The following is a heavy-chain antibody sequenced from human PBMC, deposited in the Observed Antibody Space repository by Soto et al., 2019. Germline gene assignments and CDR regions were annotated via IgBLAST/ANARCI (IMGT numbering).Heavy chain of an antibody. J-gene: IGHJ5*02. CDR3: ASTMVRGVPTLNWFDP. CDR1: GGSISSGGYY. D-gene: IGHD3-10*01. Sequence: QVQLQESGPGLVKRSQTLSLTCTVSGGSISSGGYYWNWIRQHPGKGLEWIGYIYYSGSTYYNPSLKSRVTISVDTSKNQFSLKLSSVTAADTAVYYCASTMVRGVPTLNWFDPWGQGTLVTVSS. V-gene: IGHV4-31*03. CDR2: IYYSGST.